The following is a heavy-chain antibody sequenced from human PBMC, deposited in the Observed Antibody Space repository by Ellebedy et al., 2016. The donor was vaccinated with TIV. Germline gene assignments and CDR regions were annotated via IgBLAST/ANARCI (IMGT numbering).Heavy chain of an antibody. J-gene: IGHJ4*02. Sequence: PGGSLRLSCAASGFSFSDYYMSWIRQVPGTGLEWLSYISSSGSDTNYADSVKGRFTISRDNAKNSLYLEMNSLKVEETAVYYCARGQAVAGSHFDYWGQGTLVTVSS. CDR3: ARGQAVAGSHFDY. V-gene: IGHV3-11*06. CDR1: GFSFSDYY. CDR2: ISSSGSDT. D-gene: IGHD6-19*01.